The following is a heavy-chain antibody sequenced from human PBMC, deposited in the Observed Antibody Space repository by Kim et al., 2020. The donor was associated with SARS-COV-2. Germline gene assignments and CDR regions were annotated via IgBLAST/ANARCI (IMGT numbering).Heavy chain of an antibody. J-gene: IGHJ5*02. V-gene: IGHV7-4-1*02. CDR2: INTNTGNP. CDR3: ARILITYGYNYRWFDP. Sequence: ASVKVSCKSSGYTFTSYAMNWVRQAPGQGLEWMGWINTNTGNPTYAQGFTGRFVFSLDTSVSTAYLQISSLKAEDTAVYYCARILITYGYNYRWFDPWGQGTLVTVSS. CDR1: GYTFTSYA. D-gene: IGHD5-12*01.